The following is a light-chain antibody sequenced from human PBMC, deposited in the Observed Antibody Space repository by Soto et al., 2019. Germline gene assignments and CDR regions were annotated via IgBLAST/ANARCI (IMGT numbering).Light chain of an antibody. Sequence: EIVLTQSPGTLSLSPGERATLSCRASQTVSSSDLAWYQQKPGEAPRLLIYGASSRATGIADRFSSSGSGTDFTLTISSLEPEDFAVYYCHHYGTSPLTFGGGTKVEIK. CDR2: GAS. CDR3: HHYGTSPLT. CDR1: QTVSSSD. J-gene: IGKJ4*01. V-gene: IGKV3-20*01.